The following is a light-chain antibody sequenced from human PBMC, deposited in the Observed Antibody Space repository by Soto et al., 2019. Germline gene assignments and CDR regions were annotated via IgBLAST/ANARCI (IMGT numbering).Light chain of an antibody. CDR2: DAS. V-gene: IGKV3-11*01. CDR1: QSVSNY. Sequence: EIVLTQSPATLSLSPGERATFSCRASQSVSNYLAWYQQKPGQAPRLLIYDASNRATGIPARFSGSGSGTDFTLTISSLEPEDFAVYYCQQRSNWPRFTFGQGTKVDIK. CDR3: QQRSNWPRFT. J-gene: IGKJ2*01.